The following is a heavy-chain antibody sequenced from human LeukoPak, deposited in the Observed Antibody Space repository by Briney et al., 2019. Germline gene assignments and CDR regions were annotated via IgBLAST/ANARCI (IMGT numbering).Heavy chain of an antibody. Sequence: GGPLRLSCAASGFTFSSYWMSWVRQAPGKGLEWVANIKRVGSEKYYVDSVKGRFTISRDNAKNSLYLQMNSLRAEDTAVYYCARDPLRDIVVVPAAISVKMNWFDPWGQGTLVTVSS. V-gene: IGHV3-7*01. CDR3: ARDPLRDIVVVPAAISVKMNWFDP. J-gene: IGHJ5*02. CDR2: IKRVGSEK. D-gene: IGHD2-2*01. CDR1: GFTFSSYW.